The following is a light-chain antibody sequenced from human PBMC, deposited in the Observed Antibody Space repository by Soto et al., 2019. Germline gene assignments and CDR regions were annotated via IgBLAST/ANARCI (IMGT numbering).Light chain of an antibody. CDR3: QQYNNWPLIT. J-gene: IGKJ5*01. CDR2: GTS. V-gene: IGKV3-15*01. Sequence: EIVMTQSPVTLSVSPGGRATLSCRASQSISDTLAWYQQKPGQAPRLLIYGTSIRATGVPARFSGGGSGTEFTLTISGLQSEDFAVYYCQQYNNWPLITFGQGTRLEIK. CDR1: QSISDT.